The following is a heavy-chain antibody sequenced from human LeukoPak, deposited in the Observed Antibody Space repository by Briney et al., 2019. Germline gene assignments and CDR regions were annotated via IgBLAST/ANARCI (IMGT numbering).Heavy chain of an antibody. Sequence: GESLKISCKGSGYSFTSYWIGWVRQMPGKGLEWMGIIYPGDSDTRYSPSFQGQVTISADKSISTAYLQWSSLKASDTAMYYYARLGYCSSTSCYPYYYYYYGMDVWGKGTTVTVSS. V-gene: IGHV5-51*01. D-gene: IGHD2-2*01. CDR2: IYPGDSDT. J-gene: IGHJ6*04. CDR3: ARLGYCSSTSCYPYYYYYYGMDV. CDR1: GYSFTSYW.